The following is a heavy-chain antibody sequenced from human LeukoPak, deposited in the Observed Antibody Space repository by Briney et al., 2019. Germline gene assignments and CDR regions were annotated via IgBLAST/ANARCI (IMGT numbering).Heavy chain of an antibody. CDR2: IRYDGSNK. CDR1: GFTFSSYG. V-gene: IGHV3-30*02. CDR3: ANEWRRGSGFDY. Sequence: PGGSLRLSCAASGFTFSSYGMHWVRQAPGKGLEWVAFIRYDGSNKYYADSVKGRFTISRDNSKNTLYLQMNSLRAEDTAVYYCANEWRRGSGFDYWGQGTLVTVSS. J-gene: IGHJ4*02. D-gene: IGHD3-3*01.